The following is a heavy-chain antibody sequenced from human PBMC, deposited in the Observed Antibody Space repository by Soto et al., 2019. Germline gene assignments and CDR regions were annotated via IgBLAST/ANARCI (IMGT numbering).Heavy chain of an antibody. CDR1: GGTFSSYA. CDR3: ARSCSSTSCYRPYYYGMDV. CDR2: IIPIFGTA. Sequence: SVKVSCKASGGTFSSYAISWVRQAPGQGLEWMGGIIPIFGTANYAQKFQGRVTITADESTSTAYMELSSLRSEDTAVYYCARSCSSTSCYRPYYYGMDVWGQGTTVTVSS. V-gene: IGHV1-69*13. J-gene: IGHJ6*02. D-gene: IGHD2-2*02.